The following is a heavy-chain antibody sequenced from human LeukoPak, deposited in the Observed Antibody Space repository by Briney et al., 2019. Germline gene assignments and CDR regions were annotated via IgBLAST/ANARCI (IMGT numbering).Heavy chain of an antibody. D-gene: IGHD4/OR15-4a*01. CDR2: ISSSSSHI. CDR1: GFTFDDYG. V-gene: IGHV3-21*01. Sequence: PGGSLRLSCAASGFTFDDYGMSWVRQAPGKGLGWVSSISSSSSHINYADSVKGRFTISRDNAKNSLYLQMNSLRAEDTAVYYCARSGFYGGNPSDYFQHWGQGTLVTVSS. CDR3: ARSGFYGGNPSDYFQH. J-gene: IGHJ1*01.